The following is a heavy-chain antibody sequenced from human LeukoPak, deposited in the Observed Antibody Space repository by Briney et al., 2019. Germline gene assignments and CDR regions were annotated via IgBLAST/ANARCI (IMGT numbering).Heavy chain of an antibody. D-gene: IGHD6-19*01. Sequence: GGSLRLSCAASGFTFSSYGMHWVRQAPGKGLEWVAVISYDGSNKYYADSVKGRFTISRDNSKNTLYLQMNSLRAEDTAVYYCAKARYSSGWDRHFDYWGQGTLVTVSS. V-gene: IGHV3-30*18. J-gene: IGHJ4*02. CDR3: AKARYSSGWDRHFDY. CDR1: GFTFSSYG. CDR2: ISYDGSNK.